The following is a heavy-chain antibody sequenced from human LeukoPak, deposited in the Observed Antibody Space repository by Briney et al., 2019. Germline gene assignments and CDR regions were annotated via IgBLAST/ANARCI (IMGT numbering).Heavy chain of an antibody. CDR2: IYTSGST. CDR3: ARVTTGGYCNC. V-gene: IGHV4-61*02. D-gene: IGHD2-21*01. J-gene: IGHJ4*02. CDR1: GGSISSGSYY. Sequence: SETLSLTCIVSGGSISSGSYYWSWIRQPAGKGLEWIGRIYTSGSTNYNPPLKSRVTISVDTSKNQFSLKLSSVTAADTAVYYCARVTTGGYCNCWGQGTLVTVSS.